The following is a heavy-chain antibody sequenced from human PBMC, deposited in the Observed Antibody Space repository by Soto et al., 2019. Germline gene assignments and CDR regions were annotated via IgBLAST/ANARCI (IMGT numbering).Heavy chain of an antibody. J-gene: IGHJ4*02. Sequence: KFQGRVTITADESTSTAYMELSSLRSEDTAVYYCARDRGYSYGLVFDYWGQGTLVTVSS. CDR3: ARDRGYSYGLVFDY. V-gene: IGHV1-69*01. D-gene: IGHD5-18*01.